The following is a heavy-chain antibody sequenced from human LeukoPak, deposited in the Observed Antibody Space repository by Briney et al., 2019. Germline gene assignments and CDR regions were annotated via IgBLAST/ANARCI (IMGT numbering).Heavy chain of an antibody. D-gene: IGHD5-18*01. J-gene: IGHJ4*02. CDR1: GFTFSSYA. Sequence: GGSLRLSCAASGFTFSSYAMNWVRQAPGTGLEWVSVISGSGGRTSYADSVKGRFTISRDNSTKTLYLQMISLRAEDTAVYYCAKEQYSQIFDYWGQGTLVTVSS. CDR3: AKEQYSQIFDY. V-gene: IGHV3-23*01. CDR2: ISGSGGRT.